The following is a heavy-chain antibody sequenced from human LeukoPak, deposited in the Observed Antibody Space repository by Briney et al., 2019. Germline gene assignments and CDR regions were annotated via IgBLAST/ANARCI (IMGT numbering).Heavy chain of an antibody. V-gene: IGHV3-23*01. CDR1: GFTFSSYA. Sequence: GGSLLLSFASSGFTFSSYAMTWVRQAPGKGLEWVSAISGSGGSTYYADSVKGRFTISRDNSKNTVYLQMNSLRAEDTAVYYCAKFTIFGVVALGYFDYWGQGALVTVSS. CDR3: AKFTIFGVVALGYFDY. D-gene: IGHD3-3*01. CDR2: ISGSGGST. J-gene: IGHJ4*02.